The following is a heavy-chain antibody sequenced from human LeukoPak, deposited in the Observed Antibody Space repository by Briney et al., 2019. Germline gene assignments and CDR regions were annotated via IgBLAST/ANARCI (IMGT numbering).Heavy chain of an antibody. J-gene: IGHJ3*02. Sequence: ASVTVSCTASGYSFTSYGISWVRQAPGQGLEWMGWISAYNGNTNYAQKLQGRVTMTTDTSTSTAYMELRSLRSDDTAVYYCARDGPGGSDAFDIWGQGTMVTVSS. D-gene: IGHD3-16*01. CDR1: GYSFTSYG. V-gene: IGHV1-18*01. CDR3: ARDGPGGSDAFDI. CDR2: ISAYNGNT.